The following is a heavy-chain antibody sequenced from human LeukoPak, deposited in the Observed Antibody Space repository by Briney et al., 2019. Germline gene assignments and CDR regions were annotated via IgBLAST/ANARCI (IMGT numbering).Heavy chain of an antibody. CDR1: GYTSTSYA. CDR2: INAGNGNT. CDR3: ARDTLLSGCYPRWDYYYGMDV. J-gene: IGHJ6*02. Sequence: ASVKVSCKASGYTSTSYAMHWVRQAPGQRLEWMGWINAGNGNTKYSQKFQGRVTITRDTSASTAYMELSSLRSEDTAVYYCARDTLLSGCYPRWDYYYGMDVWGQGTTVTVSS. D-gene: IGHD1-26*01. V-gene: IGHV1-3*01.